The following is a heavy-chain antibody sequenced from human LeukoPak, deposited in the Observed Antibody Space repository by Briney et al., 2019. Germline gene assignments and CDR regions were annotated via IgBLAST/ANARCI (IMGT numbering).Heavy chain of an antibody. CDR2: ISYTGST. CDR1: GGSISRYY. D-gene: IGHD3-10*01. J-gene: IGHJ4*02. Sequence: SETLSLTCTVSGGSISRYYWSWIRQPPGKGLEWIGYISYTGSTTYNSSLKSRVTISLDTSQNQFSLKLTSVTPADTAVYYCARTAKYYYGSETYYFFDYWGQGTLVTVSS. CDR3: ARTAKYYYGSETYYFFDY. V-gene: IGHV4-59*01.